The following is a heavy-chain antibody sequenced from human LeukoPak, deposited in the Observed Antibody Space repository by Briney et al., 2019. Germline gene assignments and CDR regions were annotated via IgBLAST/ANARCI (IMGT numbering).Heavy chain of an antibody. V-gene: IGHV4-31*03. CDR2: IYYSGRI. Sequence: PXXTLSLTCTVSGGSISNGGHYWSWIRQHPGKGLEWIGYIYYSGRINYNPSLKSRMTLSVDTSKNQFSLKLSSVTAADTAVYYCARRLGGFPPYYFDYWGQGTRLTVSS. CDR1: GGSISNGGHY. J-gene: IGHJ4*02. D-gene: IGHD3-16*01. CDR3: ARRLGGFPPYYFDY.